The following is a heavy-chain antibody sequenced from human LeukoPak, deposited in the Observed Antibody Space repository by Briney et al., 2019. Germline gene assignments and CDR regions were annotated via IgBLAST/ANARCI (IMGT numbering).Heavy chain of an antibody. J-gene: IGHJ4*02. V-gene: IGHV1-46*01. CDR3: ARGEYYYDSSGYYFDY. Sequence: ASVKVSCKASGYTFTSYYMHWVRQAPGQGLEWMGIINPSGGSTSYAQKFQGRVTMTRDTSTSTVYMELSSLRSEDTAVYYCARGEYYYDSSGYYFDYWGQGTLVTVSS. CDR1: GYTFTSYY. CDR2: INPSGGST. D-gene: IGHD3-22*01.